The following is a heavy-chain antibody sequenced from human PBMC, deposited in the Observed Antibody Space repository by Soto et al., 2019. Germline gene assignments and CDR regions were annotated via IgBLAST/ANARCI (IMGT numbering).Heavy chain of an antibody. V-gene: IGHV4-59*01. CDR2: IYLTGTT. D-gene: IGHD4-4*01. CDR3: ARSNDYSPFYYYYGMDV. CDR1: GDSISRYY. J-gene: IGHJ6*02. Sequence: PSETLSLTCSVSGDSISRYYWNWIRQPPGKGLEWIGYIYLTGTTNCNPSLKSRVTISVDTSKNQFSLRLGSVTAADTAVYYCARSNDYSPFYYYYGMDVWGQGTTVTVSS.